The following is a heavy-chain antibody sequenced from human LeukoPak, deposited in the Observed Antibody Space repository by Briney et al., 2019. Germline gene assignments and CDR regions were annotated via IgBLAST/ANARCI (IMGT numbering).Heavy chain of an antibody. V-gene: IGHV3-74*01. Sequence: SGGSLRLSCAASGFTFSSYWMHGVRHVPGKGLEWVSRVDIDGSNTTYADSVKGRFTISRDNAKNTLYLQMNSLRAEDTAVYYCARDRPHNWFDPWGQGTLVTVSS. CDR3: ARDRPHNWFDP. CDR1: GFTFSSYW. CDR2: VDIDGSNT. J-gene: IGHJ5*02.